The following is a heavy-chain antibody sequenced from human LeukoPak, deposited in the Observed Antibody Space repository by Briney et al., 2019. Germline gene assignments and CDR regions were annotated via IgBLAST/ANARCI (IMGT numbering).Heavy chain of an antibody. D-gene: IGHD5-18*01. CDR2: INWNGGST. Sequence: PGGSLRLSCAASGFTFDDYGMSWVRQAPGKGLEWVSGINWNGGSTGYADSVKGRFTISRDHAKNSLYLQMNSLRAEDTALYYCARDRGVDTAMVNWFDPWGQGTLVTVSS. V-gene: IGHV3-20*04. J-gene: IGHJ5*02. CDR1: GFTFDDYG. CDR3: ARDRGVDTAMVNWFDP.